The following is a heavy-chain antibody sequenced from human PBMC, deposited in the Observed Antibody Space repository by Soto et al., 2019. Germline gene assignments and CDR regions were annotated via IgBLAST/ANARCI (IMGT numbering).Heavy chain of an antibody. Sequence: EVQLLESGGGLVHPGGSLRLSCAASGFTFSNYAMSWVRQAPGKGLEWVSAIDGSGDNTHYADSVTGRFTFSRDNSKNPLYLQMNSLRAEDTAVYYCAKQVTGWYNDAFDIWGQGTMVTVSS. J-gene: IGHJ3*02. CDR3: AKQVTGWYNDAFDI. CDR1: GFTFSNYA. V-gene: IGHV3-23*01. D-gene: IGHD6-19*01. CDR2: IDGSGDNT.